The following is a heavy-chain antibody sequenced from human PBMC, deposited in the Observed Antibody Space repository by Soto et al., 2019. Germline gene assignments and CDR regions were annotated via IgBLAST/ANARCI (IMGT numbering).Heavy chain of an antibody. CDR1: GGSFSGYY. J-gene: IGHJ6*02. CDR2: INHSGST. V-gene: IGHV4-34*01. Sequence: SETLSLTCAVYGGSFSGYYWSWIRQPPGKGLEWIGEINHSGSTNYNPSLKSRVTISVDTSKNQFSLKLSSVTAADTAVYYCGRGRITMVRGVFYYYYYGMDVWGQGTTVTVSS. CDR3: GRGRITMVRGVFYYYYYGMDV. D-gene: IGHD3-10*01.